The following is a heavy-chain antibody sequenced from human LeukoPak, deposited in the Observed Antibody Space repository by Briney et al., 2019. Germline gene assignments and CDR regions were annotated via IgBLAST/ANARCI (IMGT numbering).Heavy chain of an antibody. Sequence: PSETLSPTCIVSGSSINSGYYWGWIRQPPGKGLEWIGTISDRGSTYNNPSLKSRVTISVDTSKNQLSLKLTSVTAADTAVYYCARLPGASRPRYYFDYWGQGTLVTVSS. CDR1: GSSINSGYY. D-gene: IGHD6-6*01. CDR2: ISDRGST. CDR3: ARLPGASRPRYYFDY. V-gene: IGHV4-38-2*02. J-gene: IGHJ4*02.